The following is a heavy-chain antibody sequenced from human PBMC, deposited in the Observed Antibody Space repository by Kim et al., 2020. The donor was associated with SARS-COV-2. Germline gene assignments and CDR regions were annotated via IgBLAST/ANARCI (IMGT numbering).Heavy chain of an antibody. CDR3: ARLGGTTMDY. J-gene: IGHJ4*02. CDR1: GFSFSGHG. D-gene: IGHD4-17*01. V-gene: IGHV3-33*01. Sequence: GGSLRLSCAASGFSFSGHGMHWLRQAPGKGLEWVALIWYDGSKKYYGDSVKGRFTISRDNSRNILYLQMNNLGAEDTAVYYCARLGGTTMDYWGQGTLVT. CDR2: IWYDGSKK.